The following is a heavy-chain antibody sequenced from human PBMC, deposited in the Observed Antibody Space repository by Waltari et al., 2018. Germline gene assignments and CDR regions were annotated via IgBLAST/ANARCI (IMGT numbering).Heavy chain of an antibody. CDR2: IDPSDSYT. CDR1: GYNFTNYW. D-gene: IGHD2-2*01. J-gene: IGHJ6*03. Sequence: EVQLVQSGAEVKKPGESLRISCKGSGYNFTNYWITWVRQMPGKGLEWMGRIDPSDSYTNYSPSFPGHVTISVDRSISTAYLQWTSLKASDTAMYYCARTNVVVSYYMDVWGKGTTVTVSS. V-gene: IGHV5-10-1*01. CDR3: ARTNVVVSYYMDV.